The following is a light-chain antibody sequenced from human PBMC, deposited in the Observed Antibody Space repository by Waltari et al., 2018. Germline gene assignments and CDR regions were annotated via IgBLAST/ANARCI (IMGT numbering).Light chain of an antibody. J-gene: IGKJ3*01. CDR1: QSVSNY. CDR3: QHRRNWQGT. CDR2: DAS. V-gene: IGKV3-11*01. Sequence: EILLTQSPATLSSSPGERATLSCRASQSVSNYLAWYQQKPGHAPRLLISDASNRATGIPARFSGSGSGTDFTLTISSLEPEDFAVYYCQHRRNWQGTFGPGTKVDI.